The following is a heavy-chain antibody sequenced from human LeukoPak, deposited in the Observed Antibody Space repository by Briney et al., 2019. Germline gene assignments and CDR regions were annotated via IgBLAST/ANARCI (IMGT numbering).Heavy chain of an antibody. CDR1: GFTVFNYW. D-gene: IGHD3-16*02. J-gene: IGHJ4*02. CDR2: IKQDGSEK. CDR3: ARGDTQSKYRQFDS. Sequence: PGGSLRLSCAASGFTVFNYWMSWVRQAPGKGLEWVANIKQDGSEKDYVDSVKGRFTISRDNAKNSLYLQMNSLRAEDTGVYYCARGDTQSKYRQFDSWGQGSLVIVPS. V-gene: IGHV3-7*04.